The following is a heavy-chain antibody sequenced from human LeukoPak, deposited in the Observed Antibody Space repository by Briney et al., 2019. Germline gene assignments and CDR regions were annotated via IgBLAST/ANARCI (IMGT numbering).Heavy chain of an antibody. CDR2: IIPILGIA. J-gene: IGHJ4*02. CDR3: ARAAPCSSTSCPFDY. V-gene: IGHV1-69*02. D-gene: IGHD2-2*01. CDR1: GGTFSSYT. Sequence: SVKVSCKASGGTFSSYTISWVRQAPGQGLEWMGRIIPILGIANYAQKSQGRVTITADKSTSTAYMELSSLRSEDTAVYYCARAAPCSSTSCPFDYWGQGTLVTVSS.